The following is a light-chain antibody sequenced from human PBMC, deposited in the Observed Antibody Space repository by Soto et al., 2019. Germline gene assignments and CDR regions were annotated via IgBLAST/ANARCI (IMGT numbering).Light chain of an antibody. CDR1: QTISTF. CDR2: AAS. V-gene: IGKV1-5*01. J-gene: IGKJ1*01. CDR3: QHYNSFPWT. Sequence: DIQMTQSPSTLSASVGDRVTITCRASQTISTFLDWYQHKPGKAPKLLISAASSLESGVPSRFSGSGVGTEFTLTISRLQPDDVATYYCQHYNSFPWTFGQGTKVEI.